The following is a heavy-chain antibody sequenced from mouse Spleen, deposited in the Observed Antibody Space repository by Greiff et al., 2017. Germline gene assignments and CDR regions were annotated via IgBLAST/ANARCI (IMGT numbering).Heavy chain of an antibody. Sequence: ESGPGLVKPSQSLSLTCSVTGYSITSGYYWNWIRQFPGNKLEWMGYISYDGSNNYNPSLKNRISITRDTSKNQFFLKLNSVTTEDTATYYCARGSNYVGNFDVWGTGTTVTVSS. J-gene: IGHJ1*03. CDR1: GYSITSGYY. V-gene: IGHV3-6*01. CDR2: ISYDGSN. D-gene: IGHD2-5*01. CDR3: ARGSNYVGNFDV.